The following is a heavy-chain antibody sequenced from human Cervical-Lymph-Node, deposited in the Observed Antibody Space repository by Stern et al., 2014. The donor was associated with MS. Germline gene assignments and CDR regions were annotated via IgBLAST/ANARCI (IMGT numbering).Heavy chain of an antibody. CDR3: ARSPATPSGYDRFDY. Sequence: VQLVQSGAEVKKPGESLKISCEASGYLFDDYWIGWVRQMSGRGLELVAIIFPRDSNTRYSPSVQGQVTISAAKSISTASLQCSSRKASDPAMYYCARSPATPSGYDRFDYWGQGALVTVSS. V-gene: IGHV5-51*03. J-gene: IGHJ4*02. CDR2: IFPRDSNT. D-gene: IGHD5-12*01. CDR1: GYLFDDYW.